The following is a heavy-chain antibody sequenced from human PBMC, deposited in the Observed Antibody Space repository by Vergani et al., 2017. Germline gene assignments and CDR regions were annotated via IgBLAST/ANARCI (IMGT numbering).Heavy chain of an antibody. CDR2: IKQEGSEK. D-gene: IGHD3-9*01. J-gene: IGHJ4*02. CDR3: ARAGDYDILTGLDY. Sequence: EVQLVESGGGLVQPGGSLRLSCAASGFTFSSYWMSWVRQAPGKGLVWVANIKQEGSEKYYVDSVKGRFTISRDNAKNSLYLQMNSLRAEDTAVYYCARAGDYDILTGLDYWGQGTLVTVSS. V-gene: IGHV3-7*01. CDR1: GFTFSSYW.